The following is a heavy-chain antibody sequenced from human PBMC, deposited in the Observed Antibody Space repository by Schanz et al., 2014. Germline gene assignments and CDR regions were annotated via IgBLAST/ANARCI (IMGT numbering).Heavy chain of an antibody. Sequence: EVQLLESGGGLVQPGGSLRLSCAASGFSFSNYWMHWVRQGPGSGLVWVSHINNAGSDTTYADSVKGRFTISRDDAKNSLYLQMNSLRAEDTALYYCAKDRQNRVNRVGYYYGMDVWGQGTTVNVSS. CDR3: AKDRQNRVNRVGYYYGMDV. D-gene: IGHD3-16*01. CDR1: GFSFSNYW. J-gene: IGHJ6*02. CDR2: INNAGSDT. V-gene: IGHV3-74*01.